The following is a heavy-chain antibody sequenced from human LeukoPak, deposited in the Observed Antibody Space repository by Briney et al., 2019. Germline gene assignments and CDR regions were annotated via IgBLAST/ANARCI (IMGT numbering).Heavy chain of an antibody. CDR1: GFTFSSYV. Sequence: GGSLRLSCAAPGFTFSSYVMHWGRHATRKGLEWVSAIGTAGDPYYPGSVKGRFTISRENAKNSLYLQMNSLRAGDTAVYYCARGSTMLRGVNWYFDLWGRGTLVTVSS. CDR3: ARGSTMLRGVNWYFDL. CDR2: IGTAGDP. J-gene: IGHJ2*01. D-gene: IGHD3-10*01. V-gene: IGHV3-13*05.